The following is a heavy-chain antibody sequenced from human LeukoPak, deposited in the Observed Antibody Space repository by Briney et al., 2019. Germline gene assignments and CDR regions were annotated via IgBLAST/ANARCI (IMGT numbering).Heavy chain of an antibody. CDR2: ISYDGSNK. V-gene: IGHV3-30*18. J-gene: IGHJ4*02. D-gene: IGHD6-19*01. CDR3: AKAGYSSGWRNFDY. CDR1: GFTFSSYG. Sequence: GTSLRLSCAASGFTFSSYGMHWVRQAPGKGLEWVAVISYDGSNKFYADSVKGRSAISRDNSKNTLYLQMNSLRAEDTAVYYCAKAGYSSGWRNFDYWGQGTLVTVSS.